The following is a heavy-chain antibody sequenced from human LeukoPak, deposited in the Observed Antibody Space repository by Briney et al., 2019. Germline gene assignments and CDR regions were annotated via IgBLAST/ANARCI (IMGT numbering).Heavy chain of an antibody. CDR3: ARLSGFTETSYFDY. CDR1: GFTFSDYR. J-gene: IGHJ4*02. D-gene: IGHD6-25*01. V-gene: IGHV3-7*01. Sequence: GGTLRLSCAASGFTFSDYRMTWVRQAPGKGLQWVATIEKDGSDKYYVDSVTGRFTISRDNAKTSLSLQMNSLGAEDTALYYCARLSGFTETSYFDYWGQGTLVTVSS. CDR2: IEKDGSDK.